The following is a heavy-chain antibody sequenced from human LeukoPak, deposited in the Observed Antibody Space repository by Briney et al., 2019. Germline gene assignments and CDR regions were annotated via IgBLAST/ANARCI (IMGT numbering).Heavy chain of an antibody. CDR1: GYTFTSYD. Sequence: ASVKVSCRASGYTFTSYDINWVRQATGQGLKWMGWMNPNSGNTGYAQKFQGRVTMTRNTSISTAYMELSSLRSEDTAVYYCARGGTGWYYYYYYGMDVWGQGTTVTVSS. CDR2: MNPNSGNT. CDR3: ARGGTGWYYYYYYGMDV. J-gene: IGHJ6*02. D-gene: IGHD1-1*01. V-gene: IGHV1-8*01.